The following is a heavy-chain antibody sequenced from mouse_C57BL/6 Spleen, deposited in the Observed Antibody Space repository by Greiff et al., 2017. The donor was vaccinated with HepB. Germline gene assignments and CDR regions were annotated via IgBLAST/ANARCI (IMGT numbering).Heavy chain of an antibody. CDR3: ARWGYYGSSYYFDY. CDR1: GFNIKDYY. V-gene: IGHV14-2*01. CDR2: IDPEDGET. J-gene: IGHJ2*01. Sequence: EVQLQQSGAELVKPGASVKLSCTASGFNIKDYYMHWVKQRTEQGLEWIGRIDPEDGETKYASKFQGKATITADTSSNTAYLQLSSLTSEDTAVYYCARWGYYGSSYYFDYWGQGTTLTVSS. D-gene: IGHD1-1*01.